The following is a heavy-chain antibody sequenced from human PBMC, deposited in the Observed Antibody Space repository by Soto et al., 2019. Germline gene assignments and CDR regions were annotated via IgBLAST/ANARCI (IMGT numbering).Heavy chain of an antibody. V-gene: IGHV1-46*03. CDR2: INPSGGST. Sequence: ASVKVSCKASGYTFTSYYMHWVRQAPGQGLEWMGIINPSGGSTSYAQKFQGRVTMTRDTSTSTVYMELSSLRSEDTAVYYCAREMREEDYDILTGYYNDYWGQGTLVTVSS. CDR1: GYTFTSYY. J-gene: IGHJ4*02. CDR3: AREMREEDYDILTGYYNDY. D-gene: IGHD3-9*01.